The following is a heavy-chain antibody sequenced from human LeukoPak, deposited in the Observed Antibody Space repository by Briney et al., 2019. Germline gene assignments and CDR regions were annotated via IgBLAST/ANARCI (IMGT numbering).Heavy chain of an antibody. J-gene: IGHJ4*02. CDR2: IKEDGSDK. CDR3: ARDAGYGYDRFDY. CDR1: GFTFSSSW. V-gene: IGHV3-7*01. Sequence: GGSLRLSCAASGFTFSSSWMTWVRQAPGKGLEWVANIKEDGSDKNYVDSVKGRFTISRDNAKNSLYLQMNSLRAEDTAVYYCARDAGYGYDRFDYWGQGTQVTVSS. D-gene: IGHD5-18*01.